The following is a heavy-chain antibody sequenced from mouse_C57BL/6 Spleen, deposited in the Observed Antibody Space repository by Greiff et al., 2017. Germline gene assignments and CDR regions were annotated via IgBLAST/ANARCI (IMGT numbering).Heavy chain of an antibody. Sequence: EVQLVESGGGLVQPKGSLKLSCAASGFTFNTYAMHWVRQAPGKGLEWVARIRSKSSNYATYYADSVKDRFTISRDDSQSMLYLQMNNLKTEDTAMYYCVRERAYGSSSYAMDYWGQGTSVTVSS. CDR2: IRSKSSNYAT. CDR3: VRERAYGSSSYAMDY. CDR1: GFTFNTYA. V-gene: IGHV10-3*01. J-gene: IGHJ4*01. D-gene: IGHD1-1*01.